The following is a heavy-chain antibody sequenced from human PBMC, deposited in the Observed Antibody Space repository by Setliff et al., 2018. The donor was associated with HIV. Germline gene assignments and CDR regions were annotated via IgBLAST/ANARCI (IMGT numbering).Heavy chain of an antibody. V-gene: IGHV4-39*01. CDR2: IFYSGIT. Sequence: SETLSLTCTVSGGAFNTSSSYWGWIRQPPGKGLEYIGGIFYSGITNYNPSLKSRVTISVNSSKNQFSLHLSSVTAADTAVYYCARGMIWGAYYYYMDVWGTGTTVTVSS. CDR3: ARGMIWGAYYYYMDV. D-gene: IGHD3-16*01. J-gene: IGHJ6*03. CDR1: GGAFNTSSSY.